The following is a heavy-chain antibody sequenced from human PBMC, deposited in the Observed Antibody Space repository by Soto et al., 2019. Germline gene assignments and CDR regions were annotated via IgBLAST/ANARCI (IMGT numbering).Heavy chain of an antibody. CDR2: IYYSGST. D-gene: IGHD4-17*01. J-gene: IGHJ5*02. CDR1: GGSISSSSYY. V-gene: IGHV4-39*01. CDR3: ARRFAGYDYGDYDNWFDP. Sequence: PSETLSLTCTVSGGSISSSSYYWGWIRQPPGKGLEWIGSIYYSGSTYYNPSLKSRVTISVDTSKNQFSLKLSSVTAADTAVYYCARRFAGYDYGDYDNWFDPWGQGTLVTVSS.